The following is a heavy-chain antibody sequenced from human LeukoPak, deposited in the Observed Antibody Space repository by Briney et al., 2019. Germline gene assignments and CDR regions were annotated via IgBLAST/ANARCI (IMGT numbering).Heavy chain of an antibody. CDR1: GFTFSSYA. CDR3: ARAWYSSTWYPDY. Sequence: TGGSLILSCAASGFTFSSYATSWVRQAPGKGLEWVSAISGSGGRTYYADSVKGRFTISRDNSMNTLYLQMDSLRAEDTAVYYCARAWYSSTWYPDYWGQGTLVIVSS. CDR2: ISGSGGRT. D-gene: IGHD6-13*01. J-gene: IGHJ4*02. V-gene: IGHV3-23*01.